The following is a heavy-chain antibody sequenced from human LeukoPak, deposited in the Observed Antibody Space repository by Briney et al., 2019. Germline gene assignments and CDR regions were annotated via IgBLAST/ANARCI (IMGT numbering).Heavy chain of an antibody. V-gene: IGHV1-2*02. D-gene: IGHD3-3*01. CDR1: GYTFTGYY. CDR2: INPNSGGT. Sequence: GASVKVSCKASGYTFTGYYMHWVRQAPGQGLEWMGWINPNSGGTNYAQKFQGRVTMTRDTSISTAYMELSRLRSDVTAVYYCARLTYYDFWSGYNYAFDIWGQGTMVTVPS. CDR3: ARLTYYDFWSGYNYAFDI. J-gene: IGHJ3*02.